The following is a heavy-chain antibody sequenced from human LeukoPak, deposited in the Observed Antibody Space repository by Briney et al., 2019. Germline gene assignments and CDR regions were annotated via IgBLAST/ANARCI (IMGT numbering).Heavy chain of an antibody. Sequence: PGGSLRLSCAASGFTFSSYWMHWVRHAPGKGLVGVSRINSDGSSTSYADSVKGRFTISRDNAKNTLYLQMNSLRAEDTAVYYCAREGAVAGTYYYYGMDVWGQGTTVTVSS. CDR1: GFTFSSYW. CDR2: INSDGSST. J-gene: IGHJ6*02. CDR3: AREGAVAGTYYYYGMDV. D-gene: IGHD6-19*01. V-gene: IGHV3-74*01.